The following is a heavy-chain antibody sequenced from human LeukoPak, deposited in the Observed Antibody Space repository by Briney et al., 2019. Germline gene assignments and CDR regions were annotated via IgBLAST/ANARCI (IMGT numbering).Heavy chain of an antibody. D-gene: IGHD3-10*01. V-gene: IGHV3-21*01. J-gene: IGHJ3*02. Sequence: KAGGSLRLSCAASGFTFSNAWMSWVRQAPGKGLEWVSSINSDSNYIYYADSVQGRLTISRDNAKNSLYLQMNSLRAEDTAVYYCAVAYYYGSGDAFDIWGQGTKVTVSS. CDR2: INSDSNYI. CDR1: GFTFSNAW. CDR3: AVAYYYGSGDAFDI.